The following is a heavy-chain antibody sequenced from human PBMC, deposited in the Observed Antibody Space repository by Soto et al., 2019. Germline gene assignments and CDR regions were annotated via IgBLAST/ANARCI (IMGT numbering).Heavy chain of an antibody. J-gene: IGHJ4*02. Sequence: QVQLLQSGAEVKKPGASVKVSCKASGYMFNTYGITWVRQAPGQGLEWMGWISVYNGNIDYAQKFEGRVTMTTDTSTSTAYMDLTSLTSDDTAVYYCARTYGSGDYFLPFEYWGQGPPVSVSS. CDR2: ISVYNGNI. V-gene: IGHV1-18*01. CDR3: ARTYGSGDYFLPFEY. CDR1: GYMFNTYG. D-gene: IGHD3-10*01.